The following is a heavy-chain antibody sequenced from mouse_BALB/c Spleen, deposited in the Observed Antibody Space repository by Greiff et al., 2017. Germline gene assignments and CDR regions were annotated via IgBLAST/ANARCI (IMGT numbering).Heavy chain of an antibody. CDR3: AGGFISYYAMDY. D-gene: IGHD1-1*01. V-gene: IGHV1-18*01. J-gene: IGHJ4*01. CDR1: GYTFTEYT. Sequence: EVQRVESGPELVKPGASVKISCKTSGYTFTEYTMHWVKQSHGKSLEWIGGINPNNGGTSYNQKFKGKATLTVDKSSSTAYMELRSLTSEDSAVYYCAGGFISYYAMDYWGQGTSVTVSS. CDR2: INPNNGGT.